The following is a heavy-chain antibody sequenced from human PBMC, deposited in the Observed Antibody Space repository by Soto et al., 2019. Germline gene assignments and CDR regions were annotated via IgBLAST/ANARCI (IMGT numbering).Heavy chain of an antibody. CDR1: GFTFSNAW. CDR2: IKSKTDGGTT. D-gene: IGHD3-3*01. J-gene: IGHJ3*02. V-gene: IGHV3-15*01. CDR3: TTGPLQGFWSGQPPIDLLFDI. Sequence: GGSLRLSCAASGFTFSNAWMSWVRQAPGKGLEWVGRIKSKTDGGTTDYAAPVKGRFTISRDDSKNTLYLQMNSLKTEDTAVYYCTTGPLQGFWSGQPPIDLLFDIWGQGTMVTVSS.